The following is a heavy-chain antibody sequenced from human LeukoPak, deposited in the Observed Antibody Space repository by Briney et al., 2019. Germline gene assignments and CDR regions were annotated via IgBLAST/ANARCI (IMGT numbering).Heavy chain of an antibody. J-gene: IGHJ5*01. D-gene: IGHD4-11*01. CDR3: ARSVPSLDYLFDS. Sequence: PSETLSLTCTVSGGSISGYYWTWLRQLPGKGLEWIGYIYNSGITNYNPSLKSRVTLSVDTSKNQFSLRLTSVTAADTAVYYCARSVPSLDYLFDSWGHGTLVTVSS. V-gene: IGHV4-59*08. CDR2: IYNSGIT. CDR1: GGSISGYY.